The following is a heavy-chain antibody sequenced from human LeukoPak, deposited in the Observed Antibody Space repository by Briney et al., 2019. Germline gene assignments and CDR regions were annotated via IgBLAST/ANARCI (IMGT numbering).Heavy chain of an antibody. J-gene: IGHJ3*02. CDR2: IYYSGST. Sequence: KPSETLSLTCTVSGGSISSYYWSWIRQPPGKGLEWIGYIYYSGSTNYNPSLKSRVTISVDTSKNQFSLNLSSVTAADTAVYFCARDPYTYGFRAFVIWGQGTMVTVSS. CDR3: ARDPYTYGFRAFVI. D-gene: IGHD5-18*01. CDR1: GGSISSYY. V-gene: IGHV4-59*01.